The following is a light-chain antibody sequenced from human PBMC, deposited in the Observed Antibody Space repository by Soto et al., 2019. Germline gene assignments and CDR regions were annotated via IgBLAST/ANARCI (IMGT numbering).Light chain of an antibody. J-gene: IGKJ1*01. Sequence: DIQMTQSPCTLSASVGDRVTITCRASQSISSWLAWYQQKPGKAPKLLIYKASSLESGVPSRFSGSGSGTEFPLAISSLQPDDFATYYCQQYNSYPWTFGQGTKVEIK. CDR2: KAS. CDR1: QSISSW. V-gene: IGKV1-5*03. CDR3: QQYNSYPWT.